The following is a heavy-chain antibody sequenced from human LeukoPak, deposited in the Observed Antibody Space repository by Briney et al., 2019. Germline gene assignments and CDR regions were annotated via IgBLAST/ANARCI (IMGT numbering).Heavy chain of an antibody. Sequence: GGSLRLSCAASGFTFSSYAMHWVRQAPGKGLEWVAVISYDGSNKYYADSVKGRFTISRDNSKNTLYLQMNSLRAEDTAVYYCARGSQEDSSGFFPPFDYWGQGTLVTVPS. D-gene: IGHD3-22*01. CDR2: ISYDGSNK. CDR1: GFTFSSYA. CDR3: ARGSQEDSSGFFPPFDY. J-gene: IGHJ4*02. V-gene: IGHV3-30-3*01.